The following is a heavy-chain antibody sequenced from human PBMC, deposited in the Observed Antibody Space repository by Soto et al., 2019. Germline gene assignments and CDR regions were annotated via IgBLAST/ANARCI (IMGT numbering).Heavy chain of an antibody. CDR3: AKDVVTMIVVVITPYYFDY. V-gene: IGHV3-23*01. CDR2: ISGSGGST. Sequence: GGSLRLSCAASGFTFSSYAMSWVRQAPGKGLEWVSAISGSGGSTYYADSVKGRFTISRDNSKNTLYLQMNSLRAEDTAVYYCAKDVVTMIVVVITPYYFDYWGQGTLVTVSS. D-gene: IGHD3-22*01. J-gene: IGHJ4*02. CDR1: GFTFSSYA.